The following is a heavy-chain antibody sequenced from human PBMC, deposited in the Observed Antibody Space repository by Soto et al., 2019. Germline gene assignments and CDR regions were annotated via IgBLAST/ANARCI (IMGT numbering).Heavy chain of an antibody. J-gene: IGHJ5*02. CDR1: GGSISNYY. CDR3: ARLITAAGTGWLDP. CDR2: IYYTGST. V-gene: IGHV4-59*08. Sequence: SETLSLTCTVSGGSISNYYWSWIRQPPGKGLEWIGYIYYTGSTNYNPSLKSRVTISVDTSKNQFSLKLSSVTAADTAVYYCARLITAAGTGWLDPWGQGTLVTXSS. D-gene: IGHD6-13*01.